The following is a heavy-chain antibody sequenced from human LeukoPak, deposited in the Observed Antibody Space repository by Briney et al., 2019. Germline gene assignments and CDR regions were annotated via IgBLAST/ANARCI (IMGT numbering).Heavy chain of an antibody. Sequence: EPGGSLRLSCAASGFTFSSYGMHWVRQAPGKGLEWVAFIRYDGSNKYYADSVKGRFTISRDNSKNTLYLQMNSLRAEDTAVYYCVAREYSSSSRWGQGALVTVSS. CDR2: IRYDGSNK. CDR1: GFTFSSYG. CDR3: VAREYSSSSR. V-gene: IGHV3-30*02. J-gene: IGHJ4*02. D-gene: IGHD6-6*01.